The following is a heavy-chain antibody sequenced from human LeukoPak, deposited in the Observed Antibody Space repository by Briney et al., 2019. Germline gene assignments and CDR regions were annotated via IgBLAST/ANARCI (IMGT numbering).Heavy chain of an antibody. D-gene: IGHD4-17*01. Sequence: SETLSLTCTVSGGSINSYYWSWIRQPPGRGLEWIGSIHYSGSTSYNPSLRSRVTISVDKSKNQFFLRLSSVTATDTAVYYCARMGNPATVTTDYWGQGTLVTVSS. CDR2: IHYSGST. CDR1: GGSINSYY. V-gene: IGHV4-59*01. CDR3: ARMGNPATVTTDY. J-gene: IGHJ4*02.